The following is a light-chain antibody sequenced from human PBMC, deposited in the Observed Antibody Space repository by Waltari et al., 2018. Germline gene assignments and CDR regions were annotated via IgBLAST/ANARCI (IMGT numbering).Light chain of an antibody. V-gene: IGLV1-47*01. J-gene: IGLJ2*01. CDR2: RNN. Sequence: QSVLTQPPSASGTPGQRVPISCSGSSSTIGRTYVSWYQQLPGTAPKLLIYRNNQRPSGVPDRFSGSKSGTSASLAIRGLRSEDEADYYCAAWDDSLSGPVVFGGGTKLTVL. CDR3: AAWDDSLSGPVV. CDR1: SSTIGRTY.